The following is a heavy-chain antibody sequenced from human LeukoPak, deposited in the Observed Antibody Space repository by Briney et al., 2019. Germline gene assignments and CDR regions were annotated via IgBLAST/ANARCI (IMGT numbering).Heavy chain of an antibody. CDR2: ISSSGSTI. Sequence: GGSLRLSCAASGFTFSSYEINWVRQAPGKGLEWVSYISSSGSTIYYADSVKGRFTISRDNAKSSLYLQMNSLRAEDTAVYYCAELGITMIGGVWGKGTTVTISS. CDR3: AELGITMIGGV. V-gene: IGHV3-48*03. CDR1: GFTFSSYE. J-gene: IGHJ6*04. D-gene: IGHD3-10*02.